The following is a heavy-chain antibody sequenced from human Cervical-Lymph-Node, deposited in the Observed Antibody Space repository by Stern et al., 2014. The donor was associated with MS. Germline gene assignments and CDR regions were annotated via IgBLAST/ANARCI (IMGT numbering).Heavy chain of an antibody. Sequence: VQLVESGGGVVQPGRSLRLSCAASGFTFGSYGMHWVRQAPGKGLEWVAVISFDASKKDYADSVTGRLTISRDNIKNTLYLQMSSLRVEDTAVYYCAKGPAAMGGWRYYGMDVWGQGTTVTVSS. D-gene: IGHD2-2*01. J-gene: IGHJ6*02. V-gene: IGHV3-30*18. CDR2: ISFDASKK. CDR3: AKGPAAMGGWRYYGMDV. CDR1: GFTFGSYG.